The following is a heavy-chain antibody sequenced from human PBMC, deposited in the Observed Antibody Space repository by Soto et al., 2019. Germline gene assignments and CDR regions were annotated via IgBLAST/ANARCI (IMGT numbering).Heavy chain of an antibody. CDR3: AKDSLPYYDTSVYSRAGIDY. D-gene: IGHD3-22*01. V-gene: IGHV1-69*01. Sequence: QVRLVQSGAEVKKPGSSVKVSCKASGGSFSSYLITWVRQAPGQGLEWVGGITPTLGPPNYAQKFQGRVTITADESTSTAYMELSSLRSEDTAVYYCAKDSLPYYDTSVYSRAGIDYWGQGTLLTVSS. CDR2: ITPTLGPP. J-gene: IGHJ4*02. CDR1: GGSFSSYL.